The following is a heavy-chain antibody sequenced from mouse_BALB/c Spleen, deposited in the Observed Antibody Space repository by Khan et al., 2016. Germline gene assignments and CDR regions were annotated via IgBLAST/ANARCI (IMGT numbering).Heavy chain of an antibody. V-gene: IGHV5-6-5*01. D-gene: IGHD2-14*01. CDR3: ATYYRYAMDY. Sequence: EVELVESGGGLVKPGGSLKLSCAATGFTFSSYAMSWVRQTPEKRLEWVASISSGGSTYYPDSVKGRFTISRDNARNILYLQMSSLRSEDTAICYCATYYRYAMDYWGQGTSVTVSS. CDR1: GFTFSSYA. J-gene: IGHJ4*01. CDR2: ISSGGST.